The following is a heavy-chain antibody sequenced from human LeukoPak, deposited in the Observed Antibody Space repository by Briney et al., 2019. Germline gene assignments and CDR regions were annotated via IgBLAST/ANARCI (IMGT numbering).Heavy chain of an antibody. CDR2: IYYSGST. J-gene: IGHJ5*02. Sequence: SETLSLTCTVSGGSISSSSYYRGWIRQPPGKGLEWIGSIYYSGSTYYNPSLKSRVTISVDTSKNQFSLKLSSVTAADTAVYYCARHKRVAATRWFDPWGQGTLVTVSS. CDR1: GGSISSSSYY. D-gene: IGHD2-15*01. V-gene: IGHV4-39*01. CDR3: ARHKRVAATRWFDP.